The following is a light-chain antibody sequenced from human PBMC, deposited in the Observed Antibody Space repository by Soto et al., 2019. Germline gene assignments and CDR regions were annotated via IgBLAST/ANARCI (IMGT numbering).Light chain of an antibody. CDR1: HSISIG. CDR3: QQYKGYRWT. V-gene: IGKV1-5*03. J-gene: IGKJ1*01. Sequence: MSQSPSTLSASVGDRVTITCLSSHSISIGVAWFHHKPGKATKLIIYKASNLESGVPSRFSGSGSGTEFTLTISSLQPDDFATYYCQQYKGYRWTLGLGIKVYI. CDR2: KAS.